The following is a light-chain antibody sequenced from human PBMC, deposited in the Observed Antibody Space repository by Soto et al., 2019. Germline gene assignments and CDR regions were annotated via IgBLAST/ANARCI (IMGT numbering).Light chain of an antibody. J-gene: IGLJ1*01. CDR2: DVT. Sequence: ALTQPASVSGSPGQSITISCTGTSSDVGGYDYVSWYLQHPGKAPKLMIYDVTNRPSGVSNRFSGSKSGNTASLTISGLQAEDEADYYCSSYTTSSTIVLGTGTKVTVL. CDR3: SSYTTSSTIV. CDR1: SSDVGGYDY. V-gene: IGLV2-14*01.